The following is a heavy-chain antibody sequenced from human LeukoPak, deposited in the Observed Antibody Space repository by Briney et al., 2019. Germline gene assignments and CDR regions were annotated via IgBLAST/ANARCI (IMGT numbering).Heavy chain of an antibody. CDR3: ASHIPTCTNGVCYTHNWFDP. D-gene: IGHD2-8*01. CDR2: INPNSGGT. J-gene: IGHJ5*02. Sequence: ASVKVSCKASGYTFTGYYMHWVRQAPGQGLEWMGWINPNSGGTNYAQKFQGRVTMTRDTPISTAYMELSRLRSDDTAVYYCASHIPTCTNGVCYTHNWFDPWGQGTLVTVSS. CDR1: GYTFTGYY. V-gene: IGHV1-2*02.